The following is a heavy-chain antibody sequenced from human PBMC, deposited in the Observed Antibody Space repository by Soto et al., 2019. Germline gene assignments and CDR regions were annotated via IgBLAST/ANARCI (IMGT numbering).Heavy chain of an antibody. V-gene: IGHV3-20*04. CDR2: INWNGGST. CDR3: ARSGGPYYYYYGMDV. Sequence: AGGSLRLSCAASGFTFDDYGMSWVRQAPGKGLEWVSGINWNGGSTGYADSVKGRFTISRDNAKNSLYLQMNSLRAEDTALYYCARSGGPYYYYYGMDVWGQGTTVTVSS. J-gene: IGHJ6*02. CDR1: GFTFDDYG.